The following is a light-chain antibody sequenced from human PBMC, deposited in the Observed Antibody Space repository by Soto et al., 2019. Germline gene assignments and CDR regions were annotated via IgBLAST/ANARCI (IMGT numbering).Light chain of an antibody. CDR2: AAS. CDR1: QSISSY. Sequence: SQMTQSPSSLSASVGDRVTITCRASQSISSYLNWYQQKPGKAPKLLIYAASSLQSGVPSRFSGSGSGTDFTLTISSLQPEDFATYYCQQSYSTPRTFGQGTKV. V-gene: IGKV1-39*01. CDR3: QQSYSTPRT. J-gene: IGKJ1*01.